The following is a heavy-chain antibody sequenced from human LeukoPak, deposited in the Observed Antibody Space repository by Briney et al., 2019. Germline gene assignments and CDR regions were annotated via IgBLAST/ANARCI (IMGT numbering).Heavy chain of an antibody. Sequence: SETLSLTCTVPGGSISSYYWSWIQQPAGQGLEWIGRIYSSGSTNYNPSFESRVTMSVDTSKNQFSLRLSSVTAADTAVYYCARSPVVIYNYFDYWGQGTLVTVSS. J-gene: IGHJ4*02. V-gene: IGHV4-4*07. D-gene: IGHD2/OR15-2a*01. CDR1: GGSISSYY. CDR2: IYSSGST. CDR3: ARSPVVIYNYFDY.